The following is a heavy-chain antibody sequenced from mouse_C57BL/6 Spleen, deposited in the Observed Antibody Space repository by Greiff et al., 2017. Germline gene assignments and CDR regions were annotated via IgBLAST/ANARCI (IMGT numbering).Heavy chain of an antibody. CDR1: GYAFSSYW. CDR3: ARWGYGYDEGAY. J-gene: IGHJ3*01. CDR2: IYPGDGDT. Sequence: VQLQQSGAELVKPGASVKISCKASGYAFSSYWMNWVKQRPGKGLEWIGQIYPGDGDTNYNGKFKGKATLTADKSSSTAYMQLSSLTSEDSAVYFGARWGYGYDEGAYGGQGTLVTVSA. V-gene: IGHV1-80*01. D-gene: IGHD2-2*01.